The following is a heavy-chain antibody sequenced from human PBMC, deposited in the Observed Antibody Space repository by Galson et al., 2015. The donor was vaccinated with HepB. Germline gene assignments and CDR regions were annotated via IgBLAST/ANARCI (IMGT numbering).Heavy chain of an antibody. CDR2: IYHSGST. Sequence: ETLSLTCTVSGYSISSGYYWGWIRQPPGKGLEWIGSIYHSGSTYYNPSLKSRVTISVDTSKNQFSLKLSSVTAADTAVYYCARGVSDPSGDYWGQGTLVTVSS. CDR3: ARGVSDPSGDY. V-gene: IGHV4-38-2*02. J-gene: IGHJ4*02. CDR1: GYSISSGYY. D-gene: IGHD3-10*01.